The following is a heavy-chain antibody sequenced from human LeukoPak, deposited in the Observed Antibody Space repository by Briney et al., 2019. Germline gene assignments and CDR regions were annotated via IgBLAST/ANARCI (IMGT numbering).Heavy chain of an antibody. CDR3: ARHGVHSSFDT. CDR1: GGSTSSSVYY. J-gene: IGHJ3*02. V-gene: IGHV4-39*01. CDR2: IYGGST. Sequence: ETASLICNLSGGSTSSSVYYWARVRQPPGKGPAWIGSIYGGSTYYNPSLKSRVTFSFDTSKTQFSLRLSSMTAADAAVYYCARHGVHSSFDTWGQGAIVSASS. D-gene: IGHD1-1*01.